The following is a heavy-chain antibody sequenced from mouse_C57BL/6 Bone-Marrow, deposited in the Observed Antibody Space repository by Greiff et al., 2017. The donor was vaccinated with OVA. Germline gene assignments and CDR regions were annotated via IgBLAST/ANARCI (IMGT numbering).Heavy chain of an antibody. D-gene: IGHD2-4*01. CDR3: ARPSRYDYDASAWFAY. CDR2: ISNGGGST. J-gene: IGHJ3*01. CDR1: GFTFSDYY. V-gene: IGHV5-12*01. Sequence: EVKLVESGGGLVQPGGSLKLSCAASGFTFSDYYMYWVRQTPEKRLEWVAYISNGGGSTYYPDTVKGRFTISRDTAKNTLYLQMSRLKSEDTAMYYCARPSRYDYDASAWFAYWGQGTLVTVSA.